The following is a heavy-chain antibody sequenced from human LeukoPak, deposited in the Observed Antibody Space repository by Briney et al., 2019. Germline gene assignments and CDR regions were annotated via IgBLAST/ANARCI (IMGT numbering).Heavy chain of an antibody. CDR3: ASASYSNYNWFDP. Sequence: GGSLRLSCAASGFSFSSYSMNWVRQAPGKGLEWVSYISSSSNTIYYADSVKGRFTISRDNAKNSLYLQMHSLRAEDTALYYCASASYSNYNWFDPWGQGTLVTVSS. CDR2: ISSSSNTI. D-gene: IGHD4-11*01. CDR1: GFSFSSYS. J-gene: IGHJ5*02. V-gene: IGHV3-48*04.